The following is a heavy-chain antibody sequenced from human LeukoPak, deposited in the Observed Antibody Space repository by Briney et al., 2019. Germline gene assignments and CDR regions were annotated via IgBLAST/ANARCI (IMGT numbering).Heavy chain of an antibody. CDR1: GFTFSSYG. CDR3: ARLFRGINYGMDV. CDR2: IWYDGSNK. D-gene: IGHD1-14*01. J-gene: IGHJ6*02. Sequence: GGSLRLSCAASGFTFSSYGMHWVRQAPGKGLEWVAVIWYDGSNKYYADSVKGRFTISRDNSKNTLYLQMNSLRAEDTAVYYCARLFRGINYGMDVWGQGTTVTVSS. V-gene: IGHV3-33*01.